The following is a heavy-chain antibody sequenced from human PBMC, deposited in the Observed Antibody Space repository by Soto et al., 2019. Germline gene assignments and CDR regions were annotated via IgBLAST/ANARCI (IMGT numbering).Heavy chain of an antibody. CDR1: GFSLSTSGLA. D-gene: IGHD1-1*01. CDR3: AHSFQLVSLFDY. Sequence: QITLKESGPTLVKPTQTLTLTCTFSGFSLSTSGLAVGWIRQPPGKALEWLSLIYWDDDKRYSPSLKSRLTITKDTFQNQVVLTMTNMDPVDTATYYCAHSFQLVSLFDYWGQGTLVTVSP. CDR2: IYWDDDK. J-gene: IGHJ4*02. V-gene: IGHV2-5*02.